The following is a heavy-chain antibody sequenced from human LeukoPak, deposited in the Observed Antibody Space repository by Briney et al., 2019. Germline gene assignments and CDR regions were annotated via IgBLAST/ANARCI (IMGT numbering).Heavy chain of an antibody. D-gene: IGHD4-17*01. CDR3: AREMSDTVTWGWYFDL. Sequence: HAGGSLRLSCVASGLSFSSYDMHWVRQATGKGLEWVSAIRTKGDTYYSDSVRGRFTISRENGKNSLYLQMNSLRAGDTAVYYCAREMSDTVTWGWYFDLWGRGTLVTVSS. CDR2: IRTKGDT. V-gene: IGHV3-13*01. J-gene: IGHJ2*01. CDR1: GLSFSSYD.